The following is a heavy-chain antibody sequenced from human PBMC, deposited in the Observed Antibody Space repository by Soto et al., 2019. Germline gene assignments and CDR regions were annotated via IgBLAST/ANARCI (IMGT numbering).Heavy chain of an antibody. J-gene: IGHJ4*02. CDR2: IYYSGST. CDR1: GGSISSGGYY. CDR3: ARGGGPSIAARPGHFDY. D-gene: IGHD6-6*01. V-gene: IGHV4-31*03. Sequence: QVQLQESGPGLVKPSQTLSLTCTVSGGSISSGGYYWSRNRQHPGKGLEWIGYIYYSGSTYYNPSLKSRVTISVDTSKNQFSLKLSSVTAADTAVYYCARGGGPSIAARPGHFDYWGQGTLVTVSS.